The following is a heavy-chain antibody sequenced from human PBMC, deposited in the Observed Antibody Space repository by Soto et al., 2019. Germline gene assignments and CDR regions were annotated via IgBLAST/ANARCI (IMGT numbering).Heavy chain of an antibody. V-gene: IGHV4-31*03. CDR2: IADFGYT. J-gene: IGHJ4*02. D-gene: IGHD3-3*01. CDR1: GGSINSGGYY. Sequence: SETLSLTCTVSGGSINSGGYYWTWLRQHPGKGLEWLGYIADFGYTFYNPSLQSRVILSMDTSKSQFSLKLSSATAADTAVYFCARKQAGFFYGIDYWGQGTLVTVSS. CDR3: ARKQAGFFYGIDY.